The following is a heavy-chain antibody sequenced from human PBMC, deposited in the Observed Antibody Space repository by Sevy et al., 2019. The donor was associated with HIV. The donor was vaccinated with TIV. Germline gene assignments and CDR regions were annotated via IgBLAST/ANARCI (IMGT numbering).Heavy chain of an antibody. J-gene: IGHJ4*02. CDR3: AHRRTYGNPFKY. Sequence: SGPTLVNPTQTLTLTCTFSGFSLNAAGMGVGWIRQPPGKALEWLALIYWDDDNRYSPSLQSRLTVTKDPSKRQVFLTMTNVDPMDTATYYCAHRRTYGNPFKYWGPGTLVTVSS. D-gene: IGHD4-4*01. CDR1: GFSLNAAGMG. CDR2: IYWDDDN. V-gene: IGHV2-5*02.